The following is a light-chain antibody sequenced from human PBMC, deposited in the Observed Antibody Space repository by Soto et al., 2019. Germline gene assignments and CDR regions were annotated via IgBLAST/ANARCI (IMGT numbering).Light chain of an antibody. J-gene: IGKJ2*01. CDR3: QQYNNWPLYT. CDR2: GAS. Sequence: EVMMTQSPATLSVSPGERATLSCRASQSVSNDLAWYQRKPGQAPRLLIYGASTRATGIPARFSGSGSGTDFTLTISSLQSEDFAVYYCQQYNNWPLYTFGQGTKLEIK. V-gene: IGKV3-15*01. CDR1: QSVSND.